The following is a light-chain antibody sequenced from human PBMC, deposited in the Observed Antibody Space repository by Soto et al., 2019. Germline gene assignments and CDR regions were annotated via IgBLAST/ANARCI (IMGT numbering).Light chain of an antibody. CDR1: QGITNR. CDR3: QNYNSAPPAGT. J-gene: IGKJ4*01. Sequence: DIQMTQSPSSLSASVGDRVTITCRASQGITNRLAWYQQKPGKVPTLLIYGTSTLLSGVPSLFSGSGSETDFTLTISSLQPEDVSTYYCQNYNSAPPAGTFGGGTKVAIK. V-gene: IGKV1-27*01. CDR2: GTS.